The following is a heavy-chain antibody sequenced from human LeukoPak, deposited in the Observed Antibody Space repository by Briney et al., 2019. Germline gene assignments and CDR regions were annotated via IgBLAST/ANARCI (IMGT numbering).Heavy chain of an antibody. CDR1: GFTFSSYA. J-gene: IGHJ6*03. D-gene: IGHD3-10*01. V-gene: IGHV3-23*01. CDR2: MSGSGGNT. Sequence: GGSLRLSCAASGFTFSSYAMSWVRQAPGKGLEWVSTMSGSGGNTYYADSVKGRFTISRDNSKNTLYLQMNSLRAEDTAVYYCAKDGRGYYGSGSHYYMDVWGKGTTVTISS. CDR3: AKDGRGYYGSGSHYYMDV.